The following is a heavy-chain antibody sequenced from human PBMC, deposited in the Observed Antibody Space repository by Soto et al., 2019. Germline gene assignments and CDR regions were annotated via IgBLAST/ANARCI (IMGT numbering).Heavy chain of an antibody. CDR3: TRYVDTKRYYFDY. CDR1: GFTFSHSA. V-gene: IGHV3-73*01. Sequence: PGGSLRLSCAASGFTFSHSAMHWVRQASGKGLEWVGRIRSKGNNYATEYAASVKGRFIISRDDSKNTAYLQMNSLKTEDTAVYYCTRYVDTKRYYFDYWGQGTLVTVSS. D-gene: IGHD5-18*01. CDR2: IRSKGNNYAT. J-gene: IGHJ4*02.